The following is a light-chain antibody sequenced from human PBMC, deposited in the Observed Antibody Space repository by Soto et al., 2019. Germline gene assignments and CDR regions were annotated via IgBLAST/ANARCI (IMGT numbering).Light chain of an antibody. Sequence: DIQMTQSPSSLSASVGDRVTITCRASQTISTYLNWYQQKPGKAPHLLIYGASNLQSGVPSRFSGSGSGIDFTLTISNLQPEDFATYYCQQSYSAPRFGQGTKVEIK. CDR2: GAS. V-gene: IGKV1-39*01. CDR3: QQSYSAPR. CDR1: QTISTY. J-gene: IGKJ1*01.